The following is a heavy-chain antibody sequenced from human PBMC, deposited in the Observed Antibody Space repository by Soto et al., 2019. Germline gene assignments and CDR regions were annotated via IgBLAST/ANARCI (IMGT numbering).Heavy chain of an antibody. CDR2: INAGNGNT. CDR1: GPTFTSYA. V-gene: IGHV1-3*01. J-gene: IGHJ4*02. Sequence: SVKVSCRASGPTFTSYALHWVRQAPGQRLEWMGWINAGNGNTKYSQKFQGRVTITRDTSASTAYMELSSLRSGDTAVYCCARDLPPVDYWGQGTLVTVSS. CDR3: ARDLPPVDY.